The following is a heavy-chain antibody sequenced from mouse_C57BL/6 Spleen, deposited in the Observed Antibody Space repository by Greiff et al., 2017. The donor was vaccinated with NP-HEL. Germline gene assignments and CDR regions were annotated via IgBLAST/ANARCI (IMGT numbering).Heavy chain of an antibody. V-gene: IGHV1-64*01. Sequence: QVQLKQPGAELVKPGASVKLSCKASGYTFTSYWMHWVKQRPGQGLEWIGMIHPNSGSTDYNEKFKSKATLTVDKSSSTAYMQLSSLTSEDSAVYYCANYYGSSCWYFDVWGTGTTVTVSS. CDR2: IHPNSGST. CDR3: ANYYGSSCWYFDV. D-gene: IGHD1-1*01. CDR1: GYTFTSYW. J-gene: IGHJ1*03.